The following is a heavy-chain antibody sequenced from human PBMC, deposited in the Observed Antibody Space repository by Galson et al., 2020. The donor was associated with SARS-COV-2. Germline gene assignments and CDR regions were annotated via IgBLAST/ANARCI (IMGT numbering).Heavy chain of an antibody. CDR2: ITSDGSNK. D-gene: IGHD1-26*01. CDR1: GFIFSSYA. V-gene: IGHV3-30*18. Sequence: GGSLRLSCAASGFIFSSYAMHWVRQAPGKGLEWVTLITSDGSNKSYADSVKGRFTISRDYSKNTVSLQMNSLRVEDTAVYYCAKDRRRSFNYPAFTYAMDVWGQGTTVIVSS. J-gene: IGHJ6*02. CDR3: AKDRRRSFNYPAFTYAMDV.